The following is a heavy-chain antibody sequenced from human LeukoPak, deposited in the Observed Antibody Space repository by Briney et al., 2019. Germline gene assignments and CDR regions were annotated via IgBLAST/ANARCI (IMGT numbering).Heavy chain of an antibody. J-gene: IGHJ3*02. CDR1: GESFSGYY. CDR3: ARGVLLWFGELFSDAFDI. CDR2: IKHSGST. D-gene: IGHD3-10*01. Sequence: SETLSLTCGVYGESFSGYYWTWIRQPPGKGLEWIGEIKHSGSTHYNPSLKSRVTISVDTSKNQFSLKLSSVTAADTAVYYCARGVLLWFGELFSDAFDIWGQGTMVTVSS. V-gene: IGHV4-34*01.